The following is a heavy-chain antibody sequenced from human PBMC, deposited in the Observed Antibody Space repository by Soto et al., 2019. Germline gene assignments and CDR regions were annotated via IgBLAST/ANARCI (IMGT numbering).Heavy chain of an antibody. V-gene: IGHV6-1*01. Sequence: SQTLSLTCAISGDSVSSNSDAWNWIRQSPSRGLEWLGRTYYRSKWYNNYAVSVKSRISINPDTSKNQFSLQLNSVTPEDTAVYYCARTPASCTLDPWGRGTLVTVSS. CDR1: GDSVSSNSDA. D-gene: IGHD6-13*01. CDR3: ARTPASCTLDP. J-gene: IGHJ5*02. CDR2: TYYRSKWYN.